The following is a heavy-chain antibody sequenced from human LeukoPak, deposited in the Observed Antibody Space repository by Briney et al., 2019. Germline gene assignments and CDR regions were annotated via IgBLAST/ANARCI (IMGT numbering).Heavy chain of an antibody. CDR3: ATADYGGTPGYYYYYYMDV. CDR1: GGTFSSYA. CDR2: IIPIFGTA. Sequence: SVKVSCKASGGTFSSYAISWVRQAPGQGLEWMGGIIPIFGTANYAQKFQGRVTMNRDTSTSTVYMELSSLRSEDTAVYYCATADYGGTPGYYYYYYMDVWGKGTTVTISS. D-gene: IGHD4-23*01. V-gene: IGHV1-69*05. J-gene: IGHJ6*03.